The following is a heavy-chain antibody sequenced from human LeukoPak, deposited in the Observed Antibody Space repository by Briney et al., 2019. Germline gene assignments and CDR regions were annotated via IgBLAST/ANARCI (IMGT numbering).Heavy chain of an antibody. V-gene: IGHV4-39*07. CDR3: ARVSSGSYDY. CDR1: GGSISSSSYY. J-gene: IGHJ4*02. Sequence: SETLSLTCTVSGGSISSSSYYWGWIRQPSGKGLEWIGSIYYSGSTYYNPSLKSRVTISVDTSKNQFSLKLSSVTAADTAVYYCARVSSGSYDYWGQGTLVTVSS. CDR2: IYYSGST. D-gene: IGHD1-26*01.